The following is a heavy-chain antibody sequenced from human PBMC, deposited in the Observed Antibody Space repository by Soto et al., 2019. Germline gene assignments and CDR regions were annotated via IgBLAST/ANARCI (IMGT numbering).Heavy chain of an antibody. J-gene: IGHJ4*02. D-gene: IGHD6-13*01. CDR2: ISRTGGGT. Sequence: EVQLSESGGRLVQPGGSLRLSCAASRFTFSQYAMTWVRQAPGKGLQWVSGISRTGGGTYYADSVKGRFTISRDNSKNTLYLQMESLGAEDTAVYYCAKDAAMVSSTFNYFDYWGQGTLVAVSS. V-gene: IGHV3-23*01. CDR3: AKDAAMVSSTFNYFDY. CDR1: RFTFSQYA.